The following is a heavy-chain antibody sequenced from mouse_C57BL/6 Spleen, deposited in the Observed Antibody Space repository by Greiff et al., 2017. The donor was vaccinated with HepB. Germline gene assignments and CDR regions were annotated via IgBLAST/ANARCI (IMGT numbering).Heavy chain of an antibody. V-gene: IGHV5-17*01. CDR3: AKTRGAMDY. CDR2: ISSGSSTI. Sequence: EVKLVESGGGLVKPGGSLKLSCAASGFTFSDYGIHWVRQAPEKGLEWVAYISSGSSTIYYADTVKGRFTISRDNAKNTLFLQMTSLRSEDAARYYCAKTRGAMDYWGQGTSVTVSS. CDR1: GFTFSDYG. J-gene: IGHJ4*01.